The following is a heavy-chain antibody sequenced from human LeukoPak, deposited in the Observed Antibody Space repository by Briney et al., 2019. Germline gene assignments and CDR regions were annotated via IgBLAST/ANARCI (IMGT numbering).Heavy chain of an antibody. CDR1: GFTFSSYA. D-gene: IGHD2-2*03. CDR3: AREHGYWSSTSCSDFDY. J-gene: IGHJ4*02. Sequence: GGSLRLSCAASGFTFSSYAMHWVRQAPGKGLEWVAVISYDGSNKYYADSVKGRFTISRDNSKNTLYLQMNSLRAEDTAVYYCAREHGYWSSTSCSDFDYWGQGTLVTVSS. CDR2: ISYDGSNK. V-gene: IGHV3-30*01.